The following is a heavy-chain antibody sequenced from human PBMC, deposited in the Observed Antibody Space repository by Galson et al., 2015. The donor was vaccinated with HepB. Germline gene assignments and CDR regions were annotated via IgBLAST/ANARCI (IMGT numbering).Heavy chain of an antibody. D-gene: IGHD2-2*01. J-gene: IGHJ4*02. CDR2: ISGNGGST. V-gene: IGHV3-23*01. CDR1: GFTFSSYA. CDR3: AKDWLGIEAPAAIDY. Sequence: SLRLSCAASGFTFSSYAMSWVRQAPGKGLEWVSGISGNGGSTHYTDSVKGRFTISRDNSKNTLYFQMNNVRAEDTAVYYCAKDWLGIEAPAAIDYWGQGTLVTVSS.